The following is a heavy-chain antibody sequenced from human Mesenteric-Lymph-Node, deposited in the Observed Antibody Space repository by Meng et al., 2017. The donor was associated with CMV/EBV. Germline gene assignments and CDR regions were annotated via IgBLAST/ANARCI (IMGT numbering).Heavy chain of an antibody. J-gene: IGHJ6*02. CDR2: ISSSSSYI. D-gene: IGHD6-6*01. Sequence: GESLKISCAASGFTFSSYSMNWVRQAPGKGLEWVSSISSSSSYIYYADSVKGRFTISRDNAKNSLYLQMNSLRAEDTAVYYCAREMYSSSSSFRAHYYYGMDVWGQGTTVTVSS. CDR1: GFTFSSYS. CDR3: AREMYSSSSSFRAHYYYGMDV. V-gene: IGHV3-21*01.